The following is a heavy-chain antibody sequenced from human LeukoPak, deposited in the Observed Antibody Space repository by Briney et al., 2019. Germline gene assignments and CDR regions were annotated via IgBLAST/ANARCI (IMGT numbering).Heavy chain of an antibody. J-gene: IGHJ4*02. CDR1: GYTFTNYY. D-gene: IGHD2-2*01. V-gene: IGHV1-2*02. CDR3: ASTRSLDY. Sequence: PGASVKVSCKASGYTFTNYYMHWVRQAPGQGLEWMGWISPNSGGTNYAQKLQGRVTMTRDTSISTAYMELSRLTSDDTAVYYCASTRSLDYWGQGTLVTVSS. CDR2: ISPNSGGT.